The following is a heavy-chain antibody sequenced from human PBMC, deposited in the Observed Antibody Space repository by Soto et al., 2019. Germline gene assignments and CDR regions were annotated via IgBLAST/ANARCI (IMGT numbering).Heavy chain of an antibody. Sequence: GGSLRLSCAASGFTFSSYWMFWVRQAPGKGLEWVAKIKGDGSEKKYVDSVKGRLNIYREKEKNSLYIKMKRMRVEDKAVYYCARSLLRGQGTLVTVSS. CDR2: IKGDGSEK. CDR1: GFTFSSYW. V-gene: IGHV3-7*01. CDR3: ARSLL. J-gene: IGHJ4*02.